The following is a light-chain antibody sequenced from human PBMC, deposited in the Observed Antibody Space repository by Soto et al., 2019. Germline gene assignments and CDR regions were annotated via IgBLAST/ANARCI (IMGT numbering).Light chain of an antibody. J-gene: IGKJ4*01. CDR2: TAS. V-gene: IGKV1-9*01. Sequence: DIQLTQSPSFLSASVGDRVTVTCRASQGVNSYLAWYQQKPGKAPQLLIYTASTLQSGVPSRFSGSGSGTEFTLTITSLQPDDFAAYYCQQIYTYPLPFGGGTKVEIK. CDR1: QGVNSY. CDR3: QQIYTYPLP.